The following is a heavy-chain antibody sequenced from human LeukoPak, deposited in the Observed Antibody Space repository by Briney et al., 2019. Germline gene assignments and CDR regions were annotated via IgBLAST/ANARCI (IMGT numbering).Heavy chain of an antibody. Sequence: GGSLRLSCAASGNYWMHWVRQVPGKGLVWVSHINSDGSWTSYADSVKGRFTISKDNAKNTVYLQMNSLRAEDTAVYYCVRETRTGLDLSFDLWGRGTRVTVSS. D-gene: IGHD1-7*01. CDR1: GNYW. V-gene: IGHV3-74*01. CDR2: INSDGSWT. CDR3: VRETRTGLDLSFDL. J-gene: IGHJ3*01.